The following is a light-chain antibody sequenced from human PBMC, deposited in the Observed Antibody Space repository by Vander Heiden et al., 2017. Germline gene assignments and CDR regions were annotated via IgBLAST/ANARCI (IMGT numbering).Light chain of an antibody. CDR3: QQYDNLPRT. CDR1: QDISNY. CDR2: DAS. J-gene: IGKJ1*01. V-gene: IGKV1-33*01. Sequence: DIQMTQSPSSLSASVGDRVTITCQASQDISNYLNWYQQKPGKAPTLLIYDASNLETGVPSRFSGSGSGKDFTFTISSLQPEDIATYYCQQYDNLPRTFGQGTKVEIK.